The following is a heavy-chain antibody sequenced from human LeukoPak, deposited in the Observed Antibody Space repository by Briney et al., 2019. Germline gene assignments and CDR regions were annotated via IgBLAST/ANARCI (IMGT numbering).Heavy chain of an antibody. CDR1: GFTFSSYA. Sequence: PEGSLRLSCAASGFTFSSYAMHWVRQAPGKGLEWVAVISYDGSNKYYADSVKGRFTISRDNSKNTLYLQMNSLRAEDTAVYYCAKDRFGLADAYYFDYWGQGTLVTVSS. CDR2: ISYDGSNK. CDR3: AKDRFGLADAYYFDY. V-gene: IGHV3-30*04. J-gene: IGHJ4*02. D-gene: IGHD3-10*01.